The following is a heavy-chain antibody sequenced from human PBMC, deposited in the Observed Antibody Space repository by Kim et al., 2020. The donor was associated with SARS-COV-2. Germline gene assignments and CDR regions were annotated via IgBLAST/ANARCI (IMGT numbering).Heavy chain of an antibody. CDR1: GFTFSSHW. J-gene: IGHJ5*02. V-gene: IGHV3-7*03. CDR2: INPDGSLI. Sequence: WGSLRLSCAASGFTFSSHWMSWVRQAPGKGLEFVANINPDGSLIYHVDSVKGRFTISRDNVKNSLYLQMNSLRAEDTAVYYCARGPQPWGRGTLVTVSS. CDR3: ARGPQP.